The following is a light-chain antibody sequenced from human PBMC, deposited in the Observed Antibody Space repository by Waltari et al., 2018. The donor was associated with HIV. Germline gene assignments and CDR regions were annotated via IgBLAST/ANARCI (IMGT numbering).Light chain of an antibody. CDR1: QSVG. V-gene: IGKV3-20*01. J-gene: IGKJ2*03. Sequence: ELVLTQSPGTLSLSPGARATLTCRASQSVGLAWYQQKPGQAPRLLIYGASSRATGIPDRFRGSGSGTDFTLTITRLEPEDFAVYYCQQYGGSPYSFGQGTKLEIK. CDR2: GAS. CDR3: QQYGGSPYS.